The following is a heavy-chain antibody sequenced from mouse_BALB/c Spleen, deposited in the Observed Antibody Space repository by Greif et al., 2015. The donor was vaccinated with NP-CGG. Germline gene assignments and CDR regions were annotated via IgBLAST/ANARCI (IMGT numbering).Heavy chain of an antibody. D-gene: IGHD3-1*01. V-gene: IGHV1-54*01. J-gene: IGHJ2*01. Sequence: VQLQQSGAELVRPGTSVKVSCKASGYAFTNYLIEWVKQRPGQGLEWIGVINPGSGGTNYNEKFKGKATLTADKSSSTAYMQLSSLTSDDSAVYFCARGLLGDYWGQGTTLTVSS. CDR3: ARGLLGDY. CDR1: GYAFTNYL. CDR2: INPGSGGT.